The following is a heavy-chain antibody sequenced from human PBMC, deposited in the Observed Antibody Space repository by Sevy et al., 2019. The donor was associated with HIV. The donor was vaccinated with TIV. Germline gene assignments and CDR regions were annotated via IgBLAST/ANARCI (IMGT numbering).Heavy chain of an antibody. D-gene: IGHD2-21*02. CDR1: GFTFNIYS. V-gene: IGHV3-21*01. CDR3: AGGGCDPRADSFDY. J-gene: IGHJ4*02. CDR2: ISGDSSYI. Sequence: GGSLRLSCAASGFTFNIYSMNWVRQAPGKGLEWVSSISGDSSYIFYADSLKGRFTISRDNAKNSLYLQMNSLRVEDTAVYYCAGGGCDPRADSFDYWGQGTLVTVSS.